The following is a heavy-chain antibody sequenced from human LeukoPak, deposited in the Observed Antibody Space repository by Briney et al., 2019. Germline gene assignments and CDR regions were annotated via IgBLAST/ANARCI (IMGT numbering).Heavy chain of an antibody. CDR1: GFTFSSYA. Sequence: PGGSLRLSCAASGFTFSSYAMHWVRQAPGKGLEWVAVISYVGSNKYYADSVKGRFTISRDNSKNTLYLQMNSLRAEDTAVYYCARAHLSVLRYFDWFPGGMSYYFDYWGQGTLVTVSS. J-gene: IGHJ4*02. CDR3: ARAHLSVLRYFDWFPGGMSYYFDY. D-gene: IGHD3-9*01. V-gene: IGHV3-30*04. CDR2: ISYVGSNK.